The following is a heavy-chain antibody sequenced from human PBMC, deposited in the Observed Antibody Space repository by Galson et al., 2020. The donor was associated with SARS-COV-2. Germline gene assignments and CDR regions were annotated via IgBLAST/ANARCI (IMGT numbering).Heavy chain of an antibody. J-gene: IGHJ4*02. V-gene: IGHV3-23*01. D-gene: IGHD3-22*01. CDR1: GFPFSSFA. Sequence: TGGSLRLSCVASGFPFSSFAMNWVRQAPGKGLEWVSTLSGSGSKTYYADSVKGRFTISRDNSKNTLYLQLNSLRAEDTAVYHCAKPIGGYYTNPSRNWGQGTLVTVSS. CDR3: AKPIGGYYTNPSRN. CDR2: LSGSGSKT.